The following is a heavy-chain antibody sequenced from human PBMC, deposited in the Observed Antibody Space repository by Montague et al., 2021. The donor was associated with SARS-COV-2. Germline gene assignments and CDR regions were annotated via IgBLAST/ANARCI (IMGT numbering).Heavy chain of an antibody. J-gene: IGHJ6*02. V-gene: IGHV3-48*03. CDR3: ARDRDWDDWCGMDV. Sequence: SLRLSCAASGFIFSSYEMNWVRQAPGKGLEWISYISSSGGGSTKYYTXXVKGRFTISRDNAKNSLYLQMNSLRVEDTSIYYCARDRDWDDWCGMDVWGQGTTVTVSS. CDR1: GFIFSSYE. D-gene: IGHD2-21*01. CDR2: ISSSGGGSTK.